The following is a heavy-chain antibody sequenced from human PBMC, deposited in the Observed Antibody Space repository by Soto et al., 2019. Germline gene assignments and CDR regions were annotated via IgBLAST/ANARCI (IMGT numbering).Heavy chain of an antibody. Sequence: EVQLVESGGGLVQPGRSLRLSCAASGFTFEDYAMHWVRQVPGKGLEWVSSISWNSAKMAYADSVKGRFTSSRDNAKNSLYLQMNSLRAEDTALYYCAKDLLYSSSSGVAFHFWGQGTMVTVSS. D-gene: IGHD6-6*01. V-gene: IGHV3-9*01. CDR1: GFTFEDYA. J-gene: IGHJ3*01. CDR2: ISWNSAKM. CDR3: AKDLLYSSSSGVAFHF.